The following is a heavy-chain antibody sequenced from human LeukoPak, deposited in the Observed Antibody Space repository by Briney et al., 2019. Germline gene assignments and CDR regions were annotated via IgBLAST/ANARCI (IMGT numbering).Heavy chain of an antibody. J-gene: IGHJ5*01. CDR3: ARDRNVIGADFDS. D-gene: IGHD2/OR15-2a*01. Sequence: PGGSLRLSCVASGFIFENFAIYWVRQAPGKGLEWVSIVSFDGTNNFYADSVNGRFTVSRDNSKNTVYLHMNSLRPDDTAVYFCARDRNVIGADFDSWGQGTLVTVSS. CDR1: GFIFENFA. V-gene: IGHV3-30*04. CDR2: VSFDGTNN.